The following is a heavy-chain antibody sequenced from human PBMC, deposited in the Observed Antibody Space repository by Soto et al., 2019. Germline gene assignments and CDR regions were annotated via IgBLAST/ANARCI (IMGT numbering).Heavy chain of an antibody. CDR1: GLTVSGKKY. Sequence: DVQLVESGGGLIQPGGSLRLSCAAFGLTVSGKKYLAWVRQAPGRGLEWVSGLYDVDGTYYADSVKGRFTVSNDSSKSIVYLQMNSLRPDDTAIYYCASWLLREHAYDIWGVGTTVTVSS. J-gene: IGHJ3*02. CDR2: LYDVDGT. CDR3: ASWLLREHAYDI. D-gene: IGHD1-26*01. V-gene: IGHV3-53*01.